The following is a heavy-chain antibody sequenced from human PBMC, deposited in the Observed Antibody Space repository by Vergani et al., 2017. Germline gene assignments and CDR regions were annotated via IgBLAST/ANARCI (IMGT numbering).Heavy chain of an antibody. CDR3: ARGPRSMITFGGVIVIRMDY. CDR2: ISSSRSYI. Sequence: EVQLVESGGGLVKPGGSLRLSCAASGFTFSSYSMTWVRQAPGKGLEWVSSISSSRSYIYYADSVKGRFTISRDNAKNSLYLQMNSLRAEDTAVYYCARGPRSMITFGGVIVIRMDYWGQGTLVTVSS. J-gene: IGHJ4*02. CDR1: GFTFSSYS. D-gene: IGHD3-16*02. V-gene: IGHV3-21*01.